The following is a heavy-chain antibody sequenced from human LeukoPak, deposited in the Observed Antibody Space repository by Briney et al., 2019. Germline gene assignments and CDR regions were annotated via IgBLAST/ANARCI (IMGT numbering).Heavy chain of an antibody. V-gene: IGHV3-23*01. CDR3: AKDLWRVAVAGIYYFDY. CDR1: GFTFSSYA. CDR2: ISGSGGST. J-gene: IGHJ4*02. Sequence: GGSLRFSCAASGFTFSSYAMSWVRQAPGKGLEWVSAISGSGGSTYYADSVKGRFTISRDNSKNTLYLQMNSLRAEDTAVYYCAKDLWRVAVAGIYYFDYWGQGTLVTVSS. D-gene: IGHD6-19*01.